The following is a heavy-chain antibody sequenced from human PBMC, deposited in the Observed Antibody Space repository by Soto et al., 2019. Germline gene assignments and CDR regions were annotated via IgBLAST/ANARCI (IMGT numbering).Heavy chain of an antibody. J-gene: IGHJ3*02. CDR3: AKDLWSVLLPTSGAFDI. V-gene: IGHV3-30*18. CDR2: ISYDGSNK. D-gene: IGHD2-21*01. CDR1: GFTFSSYG. Sequence: QVQLVESGGGVVQPGRSLRLSCAASGFTFSSYGMHWVRQAPGKGLEWVAVISYDGSNKYYADSVKGRFTISRDNSKNTLYLQMNSLRAEDTAVYYCAKDLWSVLLPTSGAFDIWGQGTMVTVSS.